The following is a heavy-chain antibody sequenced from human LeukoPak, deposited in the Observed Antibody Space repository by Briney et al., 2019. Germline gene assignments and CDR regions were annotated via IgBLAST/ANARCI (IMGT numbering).Heavy chain of an antibody. CDR3: TKGRGI. J-gene: IGHJ4*02. V-gene: IGHV4-61*09. CDR1: GGSISSGSYD. Sequence: TLSLTCTVSGGSISSGSYDWYWIRQPAGKGLEWIGHIYTSGSTDYNPSLKSRVTISVATSKNQFSLKLTSVTAADTAIYYCTKGRGIWGQGPLVTVSS. CDR2: IYTSGST. D-gene: IGHD3-10*01.